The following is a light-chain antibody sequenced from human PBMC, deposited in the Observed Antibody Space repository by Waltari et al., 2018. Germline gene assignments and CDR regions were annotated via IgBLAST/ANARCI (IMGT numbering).Light chain of an antibody. Sequence: QSALTQPASVSVSPGQSITISCTGTSSDVGAYNSVSWYQQHPGKAPQLMIYEVSNRPSGISNRFSGSKSGYTASLTISGLQAEDEAEYYCSSYTSSTTLLYVFGTGTKVTVL. V-gene: IGLV2-14*01. CDR2: EVS. CDR3: SSYTSSTTLLYV. CDR1: SSDVGAYNS. J-gene: IGLJ1*01.